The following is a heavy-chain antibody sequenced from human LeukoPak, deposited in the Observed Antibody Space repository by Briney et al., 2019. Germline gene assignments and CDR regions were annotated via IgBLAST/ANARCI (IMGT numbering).Heavy chain of an antibody. V-gene: IGHV3-30*18. D-gene: IGHD3-10*01. CDR3: AKNDQVRGIFALHA. Sequence: PGGSLRLSCVGSGFTFNRYGIHWVRQAPGKGLEWVAVISYDGTTEFYGDTVKGRFTVSRDNVKNTVFLHMNSLRGEDTAVYYCAKNDQVRGIFALHAWGRGAPVTVSS. CDR2: ISYDGTTE. CDR1: GFTFNRYG. J-gene: IGHJ5*02.